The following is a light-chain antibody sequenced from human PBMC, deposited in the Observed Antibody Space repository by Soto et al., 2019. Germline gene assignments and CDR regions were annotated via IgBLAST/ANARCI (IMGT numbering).Light chain of an antibody. J-gene: IGLJ1*01. CDR1: SSDVGYYDY. Sequence: QSVLTQPPSASGFPGQSVTISCTGTSSDVGYYDYVSWYQQHPGKAPKLVIYEVTKRPSGVPDRVSASKSGNTASLTVSGLRAEDEADHYCSSYAGSNNFVFGSGTKVTV. V-gene: IGLV2-8*01. CDR3: SSYAGSNNFV. CDR2: EVT.